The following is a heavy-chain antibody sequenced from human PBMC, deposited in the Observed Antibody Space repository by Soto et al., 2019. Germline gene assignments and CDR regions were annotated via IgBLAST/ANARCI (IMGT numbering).Heavy chain of an antibody. Sequence: QVQLQESGPGLVKPSGTLSLTCAVSGGSISSSNWWSWVRQPPGKGLEWIGEIYHSGSTNYNQSLKNRVTISVDKSKNQFALKLSSVTAADTAVYYCASIAAAGLDYWGQGTLVTVSS. D-gene: IGHD6-13*01. CDR2: IYHSGST. CDR3: ASIAAAGLDY. J-gene: IGHJ4*02. V-gene: IGHV4-4*02. CDR1: GGSISSSNW.